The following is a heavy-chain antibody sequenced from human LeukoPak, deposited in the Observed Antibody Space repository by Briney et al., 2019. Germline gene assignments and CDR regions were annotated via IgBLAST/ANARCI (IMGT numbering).Heavy chain of an antibody. V-gene: IGHV1-8*01. CDR1: GYTFTSSD. J-gene: IGHJ5*02. CDR3: ATYSDSSGRGVAP. Sequence: GASVTVSCTASGYTFTSSDINWVRQAHGQGLEWMGWMNPNSGNTGYAQKFQGRVTMTRDTSISTASMELSSLRSEDTAVYYCATYSDSSGRGVAPWGQGTLVTVSS. CDR2: MNPNSGNT. D-gene: IGHD1-26*01.